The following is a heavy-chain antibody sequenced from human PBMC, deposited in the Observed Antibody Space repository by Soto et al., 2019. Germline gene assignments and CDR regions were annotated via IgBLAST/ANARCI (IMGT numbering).Heavy chain of an antibody. CDR2: IYSGGST. V-gene: IGHV3-66*01. CDR3: ARGGYSSSWYYFDY. Sequence: GGSLRLSCAASGFTVSSNYMSWVRQAPGKGLEWVSVIYSGGSTYYAESVKGRFTISRDNSKNTLYLQMNSLRAEDTAVYYCARGGYSSSWYYFDYWGQGTLVTVSS. J-gene: IGHJ4*02. D-gene: IGHD6-13*01. CDR1: GFTVSSNY.